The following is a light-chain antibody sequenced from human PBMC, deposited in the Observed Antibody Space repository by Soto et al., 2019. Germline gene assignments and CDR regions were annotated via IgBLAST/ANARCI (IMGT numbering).Light chain of an antibody. CDR2: GAS. CDR3: HQYGFSLRT. Sequence: EIVFTQSPATLSFSPGERATLFVRASQSVSSYLAWYQQKPGQAPRLLIYGASGRASGIPDRFSGSGSGTDFTLTISRLEPEDFAVYYCHQYGFSLRTFGQGTKVDIK. V-gene: IGKV3-20*01. J-gene: IGKJ1*01. CDR1: QSVSSY.